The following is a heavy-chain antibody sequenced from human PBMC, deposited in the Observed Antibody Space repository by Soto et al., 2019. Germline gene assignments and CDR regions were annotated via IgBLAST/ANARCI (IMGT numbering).Heavy chain of an antibody. Sequence: QVQLVQSGAEVKKPGASVKVSCKASGYTFTSFYMHWVRQAPGQGLEWMVIINPSGTTTDYAQTFQGRVTMTRDTSTSTYYMELSSLTSEDTAVYYCAKPQIARHYYYGMEVWGQGTAVTVSS. CDR1: GYTFTSFY. V-gene: IGHV1-46*01. CDR2: INPSGTTT. J-gene: IGHJ6*02. CDR3: AKPQIARHYYYGMEV.